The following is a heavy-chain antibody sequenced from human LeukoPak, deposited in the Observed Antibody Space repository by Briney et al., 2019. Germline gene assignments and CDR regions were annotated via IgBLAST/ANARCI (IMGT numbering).Heavy chain of an antibody. V-gene: IGHV3-30-3*01. D-gene: IGHD6-13*01. CDR2: ILSDGGNK. Sequence: PGGSLRLSCAASGFTFSSYTMNWVRQAPGKGLEWVALILSDGGNKYYADSVRGRFTISRDTSENTLYLQMDSLSPEDTAVYYCAKDLGSSSWYPRGFDYWGQGTLVIVSS. CDR3: AKDLGSSSWYPRGFDY. CDR1: GFTFSSYT. J-gene: IGHJ4*02.